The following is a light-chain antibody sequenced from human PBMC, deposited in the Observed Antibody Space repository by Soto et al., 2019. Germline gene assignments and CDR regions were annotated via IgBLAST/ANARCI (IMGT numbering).Light chain of an antibody. CDR2: EVS. Sequence: QSALTQPASVSGSPGQSITISCTGTSSDVGGYDYVSWYQQHPGKAPKLMIYEVSKRPSGVPDRFSGSKSGNMASLTVSGLQAEDEADYYCSSYAGSNNWVFGGGTKVTVL. J-gene: IGLJ3*02. CDR1: SSDVGGYDY. CDR3: SSYAGSNNWV. V-gene: IGLV2-8*01.